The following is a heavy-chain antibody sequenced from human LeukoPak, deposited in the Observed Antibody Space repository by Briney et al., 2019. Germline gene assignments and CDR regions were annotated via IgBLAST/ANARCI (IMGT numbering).Heavy chain of an antibody. V-gene: IGHV1-58*01. D-gene: IGHD3-3*01. J-gene: IGHJ3*02. CDR3: AAVGGLGVYAFDI. CDR1: GFTFTSSA. CDR2: IVVGSGNT. Sequence: SVEVSCKASGFTFTSSAVQWVRQARGQRLEWIGWIVVGSGNTNYAQKFQERVTITRDMSTSTAYMELSSLRSEDTAVYYCAAVGGLGVYAFDIWGQGTMVTVSS.